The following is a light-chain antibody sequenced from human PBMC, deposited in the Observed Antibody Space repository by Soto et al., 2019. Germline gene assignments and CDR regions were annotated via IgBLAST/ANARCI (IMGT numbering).Light chain of an antibody. Sequence: DIQMTHSPSSLSASVGDRVTITCPASQSISSYLNWYQQKPGKAPKLLIYAASSLQSGVPSRFSGSGSGTDFTLTISSLQPADFATYYCQQSYSTPPRTFGQGTKVDIK. CDR1: QSISSY. CDR3: QQSYSTPPRT. V-gene: IGKV1-39*01. CDR2: AAS. J-gene: IGKJ1*01.